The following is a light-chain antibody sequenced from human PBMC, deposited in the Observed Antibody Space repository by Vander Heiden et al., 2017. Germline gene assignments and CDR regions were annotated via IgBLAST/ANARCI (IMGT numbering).Light chain of an antibody. Sequence: DIVMTQSPLSLPVTPGEPASISCRSSQSLLHSNGYNYLDWYLQKPGQSLQLLIYLGSNRASGVPDRFSGSGSGTDFTLKISRVEAEDVGVYYCMQALQTPRRTFGQGTKLEIK. J-gene: IGKJ2*01. CDR1: QSLLHSNGYNY. CDR2: LGS. V-gene: IGKV2-28*01. CDR3: MQALQTPRRT.